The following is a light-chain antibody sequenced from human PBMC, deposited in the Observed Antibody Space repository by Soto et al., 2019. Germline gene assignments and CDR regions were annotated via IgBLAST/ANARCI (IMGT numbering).Light chain of an antibody. CDR1: QSVSSSY. CDR2: GAS. J-gene: IGKJ4*01. CDR3: QQYGSSPRLT. V-gene: IGKV3-20*01. Sequence: EIVLTQSPGTLSLSPGERATLSCRASQSVSSSYLAWYQQKPGQAPRLLIYGASSRATGIPDRFSGSGSGTDFTLTISRLEPEDFAVYSCQQYGSSPRLTFGGRTKVGIK.